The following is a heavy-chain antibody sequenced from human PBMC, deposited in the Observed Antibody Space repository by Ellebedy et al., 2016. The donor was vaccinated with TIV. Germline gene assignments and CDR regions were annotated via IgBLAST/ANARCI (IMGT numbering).Heavy chain of an antibody. CDR2: ISYDGSNK. J-gene: IGHJ3*02. Sequence: GESLKISCAASGFTFSSYAMHWVRQAPGKGLEWVAVISYDGSNKYYADSVKGRFTISRDNSKNTLYLQMNSLRAEDTAVYYCAKDLMDIVVVPAAIYGAFDIWGQGTMVTVSS. V-gene: IGHV3-30-3*01. CDR3: AKDLMDIVVVPAAIYGAFDI. CDR1: GFTFSSYA. D-gene: IGHD2-2*02.